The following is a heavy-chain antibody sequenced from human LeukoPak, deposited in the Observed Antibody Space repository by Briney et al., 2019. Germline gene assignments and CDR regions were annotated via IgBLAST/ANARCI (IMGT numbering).Heavy chain of an antibody. V-gene: IGHV3-21*01. Sequence: GGSLRLSCAASGFTFSSYEMNWVRQAPGKGLEWVSLINSGNSYQHYADSVKGRFTISRDNAKNSLYLQMNSLRAEDTAVYYCARDYGTVAGTALYYDHPSFDYWGQGTLVTVSS. J-gene: IGHJ4*02. CDR1: GFTFSSYE. CDR2: INSGNSYQ. CDR3: ARDYGTVAGTALYYDHPSFDY. D-gene: IGHD6-19*01.